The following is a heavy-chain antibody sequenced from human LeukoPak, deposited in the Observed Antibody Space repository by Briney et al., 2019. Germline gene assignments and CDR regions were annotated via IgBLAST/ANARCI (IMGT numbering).Heavy chain of an antibody. CDR2: IKKDGSDK. Sequence: GGSLRLSCAASGFTFSSYWMSWVRQAPGKGLEWVANIKKDGSDKYYVDSVKGRFTISRDNAENSLFLQMNSLRAEDTAVYFCARDWVYCSGGSCYLLGMDVSGQGTTVTVSS. D-gene: IGHD2-15*01. J-gene: IGHJ6*02. CDR3: ARDWVYCSGGSCYLLGMDV. V-gene: IGHV3-7*01. CDR1: GFTFSSYW.